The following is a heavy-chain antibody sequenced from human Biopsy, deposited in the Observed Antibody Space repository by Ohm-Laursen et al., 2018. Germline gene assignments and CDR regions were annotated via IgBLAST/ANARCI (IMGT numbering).Heavy chain of an antibody. D-gene: IGHD6-19*01. CDR3: AKHGSGWTGDDAFHI. J-gene: IGHJ3*02. CDR1: GGSISGSS. Sequence: TLSLTCTVSGGSISGSSWSWIRQAPGKGLEWIGYISYSRDTNYNPSPKSRITISVDTSKNQFSLKLTSVTAADTAVYYCAKHGSGWTGDDAFHIWGQGTMVTVSS. CDR2: ISYSRDT. V-gene: IGHV4-59*08.